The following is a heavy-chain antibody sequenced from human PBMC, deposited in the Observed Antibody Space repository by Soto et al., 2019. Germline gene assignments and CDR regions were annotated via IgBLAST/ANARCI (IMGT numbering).Heavy chain of an antibody. CDR2: ISGSGGST. V-gene: IGHV3-23*01. Sequence: GGSLRLSCAASGFTFSSYAMSWVRQAPGKGLEWVSAISGSGGSTYYADSVKGRVTISRDNSKNTLYLQMNSLRAEDTAVSYCAKDSGDFRYFAWYRNYYYGMDVWGQGTTVTVSS. D-gene: IGHD3-9*01. CDR3: AKDSGDFRYFAWYRNYYYGMDV. CDR1: GFTFSSYA. J-gene: IGHJ6*02.